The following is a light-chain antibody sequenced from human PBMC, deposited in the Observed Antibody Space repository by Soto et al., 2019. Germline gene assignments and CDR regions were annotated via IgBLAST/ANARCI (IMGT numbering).Light chain of an antibody. V-gene: IGKV3-11*01. CDR3: QQRSNWPPWT. CDR2: DAS. Sequence: IVLTHSPATLSLSPWKRATLSCRASQSVSSYLAWYQQKPGQAPRLLIYDASNRATGIPARFSGSGSGTDFTLTISSLEPEDFAVYYCQQRSNWPPWTFGQGTKVDIK. CDR1: QSVSSY. J-gene: IGKJ1*01.